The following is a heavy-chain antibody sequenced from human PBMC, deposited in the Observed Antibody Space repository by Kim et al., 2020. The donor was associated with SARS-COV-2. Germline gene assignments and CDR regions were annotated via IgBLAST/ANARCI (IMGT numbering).Heavy chain of an antibody. V-gene: IGHV7-4-1*02. Sequence: ASVKVSCKASGYTFTSYAMNWVRQAPGQGLEWMGWINTNTGNPTYAQGFTGRFVFSLDTSVSTAYLQISSLKAEDTAVYYCARDFPEVEDCGGDCYPIYYGMDVWGQGTTVTVSS. J-gene: IGHJ6*02. CDR3: ARDFPEVEDCGGDCYPIYYGMDV. D-gene: IGHD2-21*02. CDR2: INTNTGNP. CDR1: GYTFTSYA.